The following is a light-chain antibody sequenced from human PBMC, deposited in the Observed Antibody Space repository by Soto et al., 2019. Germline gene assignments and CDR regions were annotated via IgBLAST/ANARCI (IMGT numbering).Light chain of an antibody. CDR3: KQYNNVPYT. CDR2: GAS. V-gene: IGKV3-15*01. Sequence: EIVMTQSPATLSVSPGERATLSCRASQSVSSNLAWYRQKPGQAPRLLIYGASTRATGIPARFSGSGSGTAFTLTISSRPSEEFAVYYCKQYNNVPYTVGQGTKLEIK. CDR1: QSVSSN. J-gene: IGKJ2*01.